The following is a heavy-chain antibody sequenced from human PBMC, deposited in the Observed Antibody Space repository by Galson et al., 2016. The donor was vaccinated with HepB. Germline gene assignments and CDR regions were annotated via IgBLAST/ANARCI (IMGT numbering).Heavy chain of an antibody. D-gene: IGHD2-21*01. CDR1: GFIIDGYS. CDR2: ISHDGSNE. J-gene: IGHJ6*04. Sequence: SLRLSCAGSGFIIDGYSLSWVRQAPGKGLEWVALISHDGSNEYYLESVKGRFTISRDNSQSTLYLQMDSLRPEDTAVYYCARDPHITEFTMPFISSYGMDVWGKGTNVVVSS. CDR3: ARDPHITEFTMPFISSYGMDV. V-gene: IGHV3-30*19.